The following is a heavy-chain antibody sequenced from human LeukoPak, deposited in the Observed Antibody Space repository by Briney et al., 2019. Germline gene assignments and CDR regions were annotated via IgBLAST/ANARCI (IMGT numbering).Heavy chain of an antibody. D-gene: IGHD3-22*01. CDR2: IKSKTDGGTT. CDR1: GFTFSNAW. CDR3: TRRVDSSGYYFRDDAFDI. J-gene: IGHJ3*02. V-gene: IGHV3-15*01. Sequence: GGSLRLSCAASGFTFSNAWMSWVRQAPGKGLEWVGRIKSKTDGGTTDYAAPVKGRFTISRDDSKNTLYLQMNSLKTEDTAVYYCTRRVDSSGYYFRDDAFDIWGQGTMVTVSS.